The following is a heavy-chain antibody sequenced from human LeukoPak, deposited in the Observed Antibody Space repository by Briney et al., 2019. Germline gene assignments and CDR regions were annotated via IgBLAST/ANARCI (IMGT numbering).Heavy chain of an antibody. Sequence: GGSLRLSCVTSGFTFRDYWMSWVRQAPGKGLDWVANIKPDGSEKYYVESVKGRFTISRDNAKNSLYLQMDSLRVEDTALYRCANVPTEIWFGEYKGDYWGPGPLVTVSS. D-gene: IGHD3-10*01. CDR2: IKPDGSEK. V-gene: IGHV3-7*01. CDR3: ANVPTEIWFGEYKGDY. CDR1: GFTFRDYW. J-gene: IGHJ4*02.